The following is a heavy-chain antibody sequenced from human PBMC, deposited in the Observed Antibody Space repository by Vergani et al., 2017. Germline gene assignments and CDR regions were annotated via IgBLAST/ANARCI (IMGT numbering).Heavy chain of an antibody. D-gene: IGHD3-9*01. J-gene: IGHJ6*02. CDR2: IKQDGSEK. CDR1: GFTFSSYW. Sequence: EVQLVESGGGLVQPGGSLRLSCAASGFTFSSYWMSWVRQAPGKGLEWVAKIKQDGSEKYYVDSVKGRFTISRDNAKNSLYLQMNSLRAEDTAVYYCARGYDILTGYPYYYYGMDVWGQGTTVTVSS. CDR3: ARGYDILTGYPYYYYGMDV. V-gene: IGHV3-7*01.